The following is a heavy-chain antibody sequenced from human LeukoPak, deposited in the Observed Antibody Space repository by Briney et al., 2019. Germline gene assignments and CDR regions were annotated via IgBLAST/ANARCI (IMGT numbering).Heavy chain of an antibody. D-gene: IGHD6-13*01. J-gene: IGHJ6*03. CDR2: ISAYNGNT. Sequence: ASVKVSCKASGYTFTSYGISWVRQAPGQGLEWMGWISAYNGNTNYAQKLQGRVTMTTDTSTSTAYMELRSLRSEDTAVYYCARTYSSSWVSYYYMDVWGKGTTVTISS. CDR1: GYTFTSYG. CDR3: ARTYSSSWVSYYYMDV. V-gene: IGHV1-18*01.